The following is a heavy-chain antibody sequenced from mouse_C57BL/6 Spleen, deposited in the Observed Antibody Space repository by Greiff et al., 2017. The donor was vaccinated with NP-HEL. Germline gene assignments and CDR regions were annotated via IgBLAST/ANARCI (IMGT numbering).Heavy chain of an antibody. D-gene: IGHD3-2*02. J-gene: IGHJ2*01. Sequence: QVQLQQSGAELAKPGASVKLSCKASGYTFTSYWMHWVKQRPGQGLEWLGYITPSSGYTKYTQKFKDKATLTADKSSSTAYMQLSSLTYEDSAVYYCARGTAQAAPYWGQGTTLTVSS. V-gene: IGHV1-7*01. CDR1: GYTFTSYW. CDR3: ARGTAQAAPY. CDR2: ITPSSGYT.